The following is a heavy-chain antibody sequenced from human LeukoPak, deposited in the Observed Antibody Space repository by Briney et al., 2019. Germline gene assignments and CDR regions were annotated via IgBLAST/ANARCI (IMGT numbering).Heavy chain of an antibody. CDR2: TSDAGTVT. Sequence: GGSLRLSCVASGFSFSTYAMSWVRQAPGKGLEWVSSTSDAGTVTYYGDYVKGRFTFSRDNSRYTLYLQMNSLKAEDTAVYYCAKISLHGSQTDYWGQGTLVTGSS. V-gene: IGHV3-23*01. D-gene: IGHD3-10*01. CDR1: GFSFSTYA. J-gene: IGHJ4*02. CDR3: AKISLHGSQTDY.